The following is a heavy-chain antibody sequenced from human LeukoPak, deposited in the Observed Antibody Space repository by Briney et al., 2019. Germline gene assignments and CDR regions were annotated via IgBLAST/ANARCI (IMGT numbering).Heavy chain of an antibody. V-gene: IGHV3-53*01. CDR3: ARNYYDILAGVRN. Sequence: GGSLRLSCAASGFTVSSNYMSWVRQAPGKGLEWVSVISSGGSTYYADSVKGRFTISRDNSKNTLYLQMNSLRAEDTAVYYCARNYYDILAGVRNWGQGTLVTVSS. CDR2: ISSGGST. D-gene: IGHD3-9*01. CDR1: GFTVSSNY. J-gene: IGHJ4*02.